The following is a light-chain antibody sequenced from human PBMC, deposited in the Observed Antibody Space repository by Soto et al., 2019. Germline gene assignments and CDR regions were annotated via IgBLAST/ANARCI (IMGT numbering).Light chain of an antibody. Sequence: QSALTQPASVSGSPGQSITISCTGTSSDVGTYNHVSWYQQHPGKAPQLIIYEVSNRPSGLSNRFSASKSGNTASLTISGLQAEDEADYYCCSYTTSSTLVVGTGTKVTVL. J-gene: IGLJ1*01. V-gene: IGLV2-14*01. CDR2: EVS. CDR1: SSDVGTYNH. CDR3: CSYTTSSTLV.